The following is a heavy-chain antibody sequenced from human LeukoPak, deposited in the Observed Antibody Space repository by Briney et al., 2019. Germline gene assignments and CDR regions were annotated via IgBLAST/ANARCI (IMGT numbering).Heavy chain of an antibody. V-gene: IGHV3-48*03. CDR2: ISSGGSTI. D-gene: IGHD2-2*01. CDR1: GFTFSSYE. Sequence: GGSLRLSCAASGFTFSSYEMNWVRQAPGKGLEWVSYISSGGSTIYYADSVKGRFTISRDNANNSLYLQMNRLRAEDTAVYYCAGVDVVPAGYGMDVWGKGTTVTVSS. J-gene: IGHJ6*04. CDR3: AGVDVVPAGYGMDV.